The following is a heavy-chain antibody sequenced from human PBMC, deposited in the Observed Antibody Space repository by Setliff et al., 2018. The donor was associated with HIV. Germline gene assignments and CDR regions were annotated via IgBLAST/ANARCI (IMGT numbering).Heavy chain of an antibody. CDR2: IYYSGST. V-gene: IGHV4-59*08. D-gene: IGHD3-22*01. CDR1: GVSTISSSSSYY. CDR3: ARHAGGYPFYYYYYYMDV. Sequence: PSETLSLTCIVSGVSTISSSSSYYWSWIRQPPGKGLEWIGYIYYSGSTNYNPSLKSRVTISVDTSKNQFSLKLSSVTAADTAVYYCARHAGGYPFYYYYYYMDVWGKGTTVTVSS. J-gene: IGHJ6*03.